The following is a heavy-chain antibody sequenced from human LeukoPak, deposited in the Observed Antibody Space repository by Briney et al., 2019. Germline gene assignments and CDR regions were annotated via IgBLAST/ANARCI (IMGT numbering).Heavy chain of an antibody. J-gene: IGHJ4*02. V-gene: IGHV3-7*01. D-gene: IGHD6-19*01. Sequence: GGSLRLSCAASGFTSGTCWMSWVRQAPGEGLEWVANIKQDGSEKYYVDSVRGRFTISRDNAKNSLYLQMNSLRAEDTAVYYCARDRGSSGWYEFDYWGKGTLVTVSS. CDR1: GFTSGTCW. CDR3: ARDRGSSGWYEFDY. CDR2: IKQDGSEK.